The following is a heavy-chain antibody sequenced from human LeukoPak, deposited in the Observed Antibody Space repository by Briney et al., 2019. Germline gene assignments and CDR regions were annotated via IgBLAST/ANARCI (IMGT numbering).Heavy chain of an antibody. D-gene: IGHD3-22*01. CDR3: ATDRGYSSFDY. CDR2: ISSSSSTI. V-gene: IGHV3-48*01. Sequence: GGSLRLSCAASGFTFSSYSMNWVRQAPGKGLEWVSYISSSSSTIYYADSVKGRFTISRDHAKNSLYLQMNSLRAEDTAVYYCATDRGYSSFDYWGQGTLVTVSS. CDR1: GFTFSSYS. J-gene: IGHJ4*02.